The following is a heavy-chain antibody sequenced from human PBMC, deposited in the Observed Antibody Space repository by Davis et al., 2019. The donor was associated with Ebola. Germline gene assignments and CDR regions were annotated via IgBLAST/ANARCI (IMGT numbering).Heavy chain of an antibody. J-gene: IGHJ4*02. Sequence: MPSETLSLTCAVYGGSFSGYYWSWIRQPPGKGLEWIGEINHSGSTNYNPSLKSRVTISVDTSKNQFSLKLSSVTAADAAVYYCARSLYYYDSSGYYRYWGQGTLVTVSS. CDR1: GGSFSGYY. D-gene: IGHD3-22*01. V-gene: IGHV4-34*01. CDR3: ARSLYYYDSSGYYRY. CDR2: INHSGST.